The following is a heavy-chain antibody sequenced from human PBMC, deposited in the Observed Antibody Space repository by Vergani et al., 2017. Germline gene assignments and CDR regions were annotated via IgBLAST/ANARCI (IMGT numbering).Heavy chain of an antibody. CDR2: ISGSGGST. J-gene: IGHJ4*02. D-gene: IGHD3-10*01. CDR3: ARDTLWFGELLLDY. CDR1: GFTFSSYA. Sequence: EVQLLESGGGLVQPGGSLRLSCAASGFTFSSYAMSWVRQAPGKGLEWVSAISGSGGSTYYADSVKGRFTISRDNSKNTLYLQMNSLRAEDTAVYYCARDTLWFGELLLDYWGQGTLVTVSS. V-gene: IGHV3-23*01.